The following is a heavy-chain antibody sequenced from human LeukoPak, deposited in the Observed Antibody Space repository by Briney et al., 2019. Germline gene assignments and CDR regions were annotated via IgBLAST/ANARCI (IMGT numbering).Heavy chain of an antibody. CDR2: ISSSSSYI. CDR3: ARSVPDYTRFDY. J-gene: IGHJ4*02. CDR1: GFTFSSYS. D-gene: IGHD4-11*01. Sequence: GGSLRLSCAASGFTFSSYSMNWVRQAPGKGLEWVSSISSSSSYIYYADSVKGRFTISRDNAKNSLYLQMNSLRAEDTAVYYCARSVPDYTRFDYWGEGALVTVSP. V-gene: IGHV3-21*01.